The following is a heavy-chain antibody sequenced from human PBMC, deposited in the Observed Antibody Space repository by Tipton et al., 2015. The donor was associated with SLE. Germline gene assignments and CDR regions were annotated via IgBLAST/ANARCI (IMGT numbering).Heavy chain of an antibody. CDR1: GGPISGHS. CDR2: IYYSGST. V-gene: IGHV4-59*11. CDR3: AREIGGGSNDY. D-gene: IGHD1-26*01. Sequence: TLSLTCSVSGGPISGHSWSWIRLSPGKGLEWIGYIYYSGSTNYNPSLKSRVTISVDTSKNQFSLKLSSVTAADTAVYYCAREIGGGSNDYWGQGTLVTVPS. J-gene: IGHJ4*02.